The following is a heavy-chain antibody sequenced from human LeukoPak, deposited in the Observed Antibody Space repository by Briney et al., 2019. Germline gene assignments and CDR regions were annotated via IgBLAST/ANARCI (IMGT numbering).Heavy chain of an antibody. CDR3: ARVSRYSYGFYYYYGMDV. D-gene: IGHD5-18*01. Sequence: SGTLSLTCAVSGGSISSSNWWSWVRQPPGKGLEWIGEIYHSGSTNYNPSLKSRVTISVDKSKNQFSLKLSSVTAADTAVYYCARVSRYSYGFYYYYGMDVWGQGTTVTVSS. J-gene: IGHJ6*02. CDR1: GGSISSSNW. V-gene: IGHV4-4*02. CDR2: IYHSGST.